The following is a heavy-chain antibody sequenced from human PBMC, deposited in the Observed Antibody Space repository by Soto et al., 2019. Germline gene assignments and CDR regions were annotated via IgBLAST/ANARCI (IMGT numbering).Heavy chain of an antibody. CDR2: IYYSGST. D-gene: IGHD6-13*01. CDR1: GGSISSSSYY. V-gene: IGHV4-39*01. J-gene: IGHJ4*02. CDR3: ARRGSSSWYGY. Sequence: QLQLQESGPGLEKPSETLSLTCTVSGGSISSSSYYWGWIRQPPGKGLEWIGSIYYSGSTYYNPSLKSRVTISVDTSKNQFSLKLSSVTAADTAVYYCARRGSSSWYGYWGQGTLVTVSS.